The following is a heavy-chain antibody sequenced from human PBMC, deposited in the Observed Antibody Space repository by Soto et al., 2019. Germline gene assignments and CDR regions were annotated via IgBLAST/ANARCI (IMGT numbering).Heavy chain of an antibody. V-gene: IGHV1-3*01. CDR2: INAGNGNT. CDR1: GYTFTGYY. CDR3: ARDQAGYCSSTSCYEDNWFDP. D-gene: IGHD2-2*01. Sequence: GASVKVSCKASGYTFTGYYMHWVRQAPGQRLEWMGWINAGNGNTKYSQKFQGRVTITRDTSASTAYMELSSLRSEDTAVYYCARDQAGYCSSTSCYEDNWFDPWGQGTLVTVSS. J-gene: IGHJ5*02.